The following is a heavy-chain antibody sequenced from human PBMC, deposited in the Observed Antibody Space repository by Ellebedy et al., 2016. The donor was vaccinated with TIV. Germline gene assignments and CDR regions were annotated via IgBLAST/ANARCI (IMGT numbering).Heavy chain of an antibody. J-gene: IGHJ5*02. CDR2: FLGSGVST. CDR3: AKQGAHFGFDP. CDR1: GFIFKNHA. D-gene: IGHD4/OR15-4a*01. V-gene: IGHV3-23*01. Sequence: GESLKISCAASGFIFKNHAMSWIRQAPGKGLEWVSGFLGSGVSTYYADSVKGRFTISRDNSNNTLYLQMNSLRAEDTALYYCAKQGAHFGFDPWGQGTLVTVSS.